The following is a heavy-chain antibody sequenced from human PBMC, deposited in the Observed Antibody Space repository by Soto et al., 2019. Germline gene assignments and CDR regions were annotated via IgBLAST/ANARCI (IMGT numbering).Heavy chain of an antibody. J-gene: IGHJ5*02. D-gene: IGHD3-10*01. CDR3: AKRNGSGQRGYWFDP. CDR2: IRGSGGST. CDR1: GFTFSMYA. V-gene: IGHV3-23*01. Sequence: EVQVLESGGGLVQLGGSLRLSCAASGFTFSMYAMTWVRQAPGKGLEWVSSIRGSGGSTYYADSVKGRFTVSRDSSKNTLYLQMNNLRAEDTAVYYCAKRNGSGQRGYWFDPWGQGTLVTVSS.